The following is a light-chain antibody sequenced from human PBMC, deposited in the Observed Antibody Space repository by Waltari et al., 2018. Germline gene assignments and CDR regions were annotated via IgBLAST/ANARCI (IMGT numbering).Light chain of an antibody. V-gene: IGKV3-20*01. CDR1: QSVSSNY. J-gene: IGKJ1*01. CDR3: QQYGSSPRT. Sequence: EIVMTQSPAILSVSPGERATLSCRASQSVSSNYLAWYQHKPGQAPILVIYDASTRATGIPDRFSGSGSGTDFTLTISRLEPEDFAVYYCQQYGSSPRTFGQGTKVEIK. CDR2: DAS.